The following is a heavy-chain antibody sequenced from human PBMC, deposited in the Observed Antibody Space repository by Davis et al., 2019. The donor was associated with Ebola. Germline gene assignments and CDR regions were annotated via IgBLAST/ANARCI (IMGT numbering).Heavy chain of an antibody. D-gene: IGHD3-10*01. V-gene: IGHV3-7*01. CDR1: GFTFSRDW. Sequence: PGGSLRLSCAASGFTFSRDWMTWARQAPGKGLEWVANIKQDGREKYYVDYVKGRFTISRDNSKRKLYLQVNTLRTDDTAIYYCARENYFGSGILDALDIWGQGTMVTVSS. CDR3: ARENYFGSGILDALDI. J-gene: IGHJ3*02. CDR2: IKQDGREK.